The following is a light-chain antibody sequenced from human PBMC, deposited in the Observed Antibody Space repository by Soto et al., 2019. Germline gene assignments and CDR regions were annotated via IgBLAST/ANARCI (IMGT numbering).Light chain of an antibody. CDR2: AAS. V-gene: IGKV1-9*01. CDR3: QHPKWA. Sequence: IQLTQSPSSLSASVGDRVTITCRASQAISFYVAWYLQRPGRAPQLLIYAASALQTGVPSRFSGSGSRSDITLSITSLRTEDSGIYYCQHPKWAFGHGTTVE. J-gene: IGKJ1*01. CDR1: QAISFY.